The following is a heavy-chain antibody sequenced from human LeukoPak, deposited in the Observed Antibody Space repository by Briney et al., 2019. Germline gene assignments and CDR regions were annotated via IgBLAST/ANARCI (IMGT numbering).Heavy chain of an antibody. CDR1: GGSISSYY. J-gene: IGHJ3*02. D-gene: IGHD7-27*01. CDR3: ARGGHGDNAFDI. CDR2: IYYSGST. V-gene: IGHV4-59*01. Sequence: SSETLSLTCTVSGGSISSYYWSWIRQPPGKGLEWIGYIYYSGSTNYNPSLKSRVTISVDTSKNQFSLKLSSVTAADTAVYYCARGGHGDNAFDIWGQGTMVTVSS.